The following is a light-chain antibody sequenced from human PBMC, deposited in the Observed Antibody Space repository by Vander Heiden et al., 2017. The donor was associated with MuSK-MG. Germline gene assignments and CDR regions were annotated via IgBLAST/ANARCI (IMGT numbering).Light chain of an antibody. CDR1: QSISSY. CDR3: QRSDSTPQT. CDR2: AAS. V-gene: IGKV1-39*01. Sequence: DIQMTQSPSSLSASVGDRVTITCRASQSISSYLNWYQQKPGKAPKLLIYAASSLQSGVPSRFSGSGSGTDFTLTISSLQPEDFATYYCQRSDSTPQTFGQGTKVEIK. J-gene: IGKJ1*01.